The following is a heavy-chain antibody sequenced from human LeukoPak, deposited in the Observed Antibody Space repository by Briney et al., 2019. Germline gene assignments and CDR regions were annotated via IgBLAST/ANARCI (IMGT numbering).Heavy chain of an antibody. Sequence: SETLSLTCTVSGGSISSYYWSWLRQPPGKGLEWIGYIYYSGSTNYNPSLKSRVTISVDTSKNQFSLKLSSVTAADTAVYYCARYGSGYFDYWGQGTLVTVSS. D-gene: IGHD3-10*01. CDR3: ARYGSGYFDY. CDR2: IYYSGST. J-gene: IGHJ4*02. CDR1: GGSISSYY. V-gene: IGHV4-59*01.